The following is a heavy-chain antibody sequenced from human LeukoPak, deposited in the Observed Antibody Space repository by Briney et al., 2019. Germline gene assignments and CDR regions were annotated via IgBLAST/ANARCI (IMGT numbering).Heavy chain of an antibody. D-gene: IGHD6-13*01. V-gene: IGHV3-30*02. CDR3: AKAIGIAAATYYGMDV. CDR1: GFTFSSYG. CDR2: IRYDGSNK. J-gene: IGHJ6*02. Sequence: GGSLRLSCAASGFTFSSYGMHCVRQARGRAVEWVAFIRYDGSNKYYADSVKGRFTISRDNSKNTLYLQMNSLRAEDTAVYYCAKAIGIAAATYYGMDVWGQGTTVTVSS.